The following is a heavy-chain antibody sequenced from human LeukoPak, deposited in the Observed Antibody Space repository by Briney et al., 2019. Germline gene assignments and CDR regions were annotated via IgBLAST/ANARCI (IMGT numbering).Heavy chain of an antibody. J-gene: IGHJ4*02. Sequence: SETLSLTCTVSGGSISSGDYYWSWIRQPPGKGLEWIGYIYYSGSTYYNPSLKSRVTISVDTSKNQFSLKLSSVTAADTAVYYCASHGTLVLEWRVDWGQGTLVTVSS. D-gene: IGHD3-3*01. CDR1: GGSISSGDYY. V-gene: IGHV4-30-4*08. CDR3: ASHGTLVLEWRVD. CDR2: IYYSGST.